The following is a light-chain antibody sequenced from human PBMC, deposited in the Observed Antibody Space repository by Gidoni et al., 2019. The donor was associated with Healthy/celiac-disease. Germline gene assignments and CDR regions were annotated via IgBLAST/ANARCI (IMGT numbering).Light chain of an antibody. CDR1: QSVLYSSNNKNY. CDR2: WAS. Sequence: DIVMTQSPDPLAVSLGERATINCKSSQSVLYSSNNKNYLAWYQQKPGQPPKLLIYWASTRESGVPDRFSGSGSGTDFTLTISSLQAEDVAVYYCQQYYSTPQTFGGGTKVEIK. V-gene: IGKV4-1*01. J-gene: IGKJ4*01. CDR3: QQYYSTPQT.